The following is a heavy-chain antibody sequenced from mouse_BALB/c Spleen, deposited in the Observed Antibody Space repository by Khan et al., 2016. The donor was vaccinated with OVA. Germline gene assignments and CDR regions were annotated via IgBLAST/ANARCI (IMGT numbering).Heavy chain of an antibody. J-gene: IGHJ2*01. CDR1: GYTFTSYW. CDR3: ARSKKIVATYFAY. D-gene: IGHD1-1*01. CDR2: TNPTNGRT. Sequence: QVQLQQSGAELVKAGDSVKMSCKASGYTFTSYWMHWVKQRPGQGLEWFAETNPTNGRTYYNEKFKSKATLTVDKSSSTAYMLLSGPTFEDSAVYYGARSKKIVATYFAYWGQGTTPTGSS. V-gene: IGHV1S81*02.